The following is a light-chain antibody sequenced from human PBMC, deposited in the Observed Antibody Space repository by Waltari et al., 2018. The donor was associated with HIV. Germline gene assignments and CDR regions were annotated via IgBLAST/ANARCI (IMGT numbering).Light chain of an antibody. Sequence: QSALTQPASVSGSPGQSITISCTGTSSDIGNYNLVSWYQQHPGKAPKLIIYEGIKRPSGVSNRSSGSKSANTASLTISGLQAEDEADYYCCSYGGSSNWLFGGGTKLTVL. CDR1: SSDIGNYNL. CDR3: CSYGGSSNWL. J-gene: IGLJ2*01. CDR2: EGI. V-gene: IGLV2-23*01.